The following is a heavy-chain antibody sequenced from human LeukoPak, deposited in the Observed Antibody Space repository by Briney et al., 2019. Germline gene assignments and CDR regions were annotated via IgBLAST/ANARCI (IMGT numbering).Heavy chain of an antibody. CDR2: ISAYNGNT. J-gene: IGHJ4*02. CDR3: AGTRSSSWYVPYYFDY. D-gene: IGHD6-13*01. Sequence: ASVKVSCKASGYTFTSYGISWVRQAPGQGLEWMGWISAYNGNTNYAQKLQGRVTMTTDTSTSTADMELRSLRSDDTAVYYCAGTRSSSWYVPYYFDYWGQGTLVTVSS. CDR1: GYTFTSYG. V-gene: IGHV1-18*01.